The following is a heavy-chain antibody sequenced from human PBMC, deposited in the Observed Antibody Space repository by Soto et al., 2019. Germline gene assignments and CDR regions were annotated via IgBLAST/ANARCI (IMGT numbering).Heavy chain of an antibody. D-gene: IGHD2-15*01. V-gene: IGHV3-66*01. CDR3: ARGYCSGGSCYSALDH. CDR1: GFTVSSNH. J-gene: IGHJ4*02. CDR2: IYSGGST. Sequence: GGSLRLSCAASGFTVSSNHMGWVRQAPGKGLEWVSLIYSGGSTYYADSVKGRFTISRDNSKSSLFLQMNSLRVEDTALYYCARGYCSGGSCYSALDHWGQGTLVTVSS.